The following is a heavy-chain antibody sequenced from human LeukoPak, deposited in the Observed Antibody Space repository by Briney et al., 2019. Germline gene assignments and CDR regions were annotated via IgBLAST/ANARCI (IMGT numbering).Heavy chain of an antibody. CDR3: ARDERLLSFLK. D-gene: IGHD3-3*01. Sequence: GGSLRLSCAASGFTFSSYWMSWVRQAPGKGLEWVANIKQDGSAKYYVDSVKGRFTISRDNSKNTLYLQMNSLRDDDTAIYYCARDERLLSFLKWGQGTLVTVSS. CDR1: GFTFSSYW. J-gene: IGHJ4*02. V-gene: IGHV3-7*03. CDR2: IKQDGSAK.